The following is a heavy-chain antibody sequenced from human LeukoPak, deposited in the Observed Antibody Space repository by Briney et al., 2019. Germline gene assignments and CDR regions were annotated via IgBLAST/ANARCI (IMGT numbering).Heavy chain of an antibody. D-gene: IGHD3-3*01. CDR1: GGTFSSYA. J-gene: IGHJ3*02. CDR3: ASRPRITIFGVVIMGVDAFDI. Sequence: ASVTVSCKASGGTFSSYAISWVRQAPGQGLEWMGGIIPIFGTANYAQKFQGRVTITADESTSTAYMELSSLRSEDTAVYYCASRPRITIFGVVIMGVDAFDIWGQGTMVTVSS. V-gene: IGHV1-69*13. CDR2: IIPIFGTA.